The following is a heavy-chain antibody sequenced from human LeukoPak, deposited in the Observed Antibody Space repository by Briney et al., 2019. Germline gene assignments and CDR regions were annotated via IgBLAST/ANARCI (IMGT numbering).Heavy chain of an antibody. D-gene: IGHD6-6*01. Sequence: SETLSLTCTVSGGSISSSSYYWGWLRQPPGKGLEWIGSIYYSGSTYYNPSLKSRVTISVDTSKNQFSLKLSSVTAADTAVYYCARHPWVRKQLVRVYYYYYMGVWGKGTTVTVSS. CDR2: IYYSGST. CDR3: ARHPWVRKQLVRVYYYYYMGV. CDR1: GGSISSSSYY. V-gene: IGHV4-39*01. J-gene: IGHJ6*03.